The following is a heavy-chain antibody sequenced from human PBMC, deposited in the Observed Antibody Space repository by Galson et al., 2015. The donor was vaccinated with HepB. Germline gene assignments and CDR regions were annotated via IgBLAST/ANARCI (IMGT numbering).Heavy chain of an antibody. CDR1: GFTFTTYS. Sequence: SLRLSCAASGFTFTTYSFSWVRQAPGKGLEWVSSISSSGRYIYYADSLQGRFTISRDNAKNSLYLQMNSLRAEDTAMCYCVRADFGVAIPYTTFDFWGQGALVTVSS. D-gene: IGHD3-3*01. CDR3: VRADFGVAIPYTTFDF. V-gene: IGHV3-21*01. CDR2: ISSSGRYI. J-gene: IGHJ4*02.